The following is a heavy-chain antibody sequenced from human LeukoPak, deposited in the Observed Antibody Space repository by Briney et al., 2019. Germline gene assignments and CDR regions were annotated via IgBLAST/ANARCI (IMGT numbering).Heavy chain of an antibody. CDR3: AREAFGIQRDWFDP. CDR1: GGSVSSGSSY. J-gene: IGHJ5*02. Sequence: SETLSLTCTVSGGSVSSGSSYWSWIRQPPGKGLEWIGYIYYSGSTNYNPSLKSRVTISVDASKNQFSLKLSSVTAADTAVYYCAREAFGIQRDWFDPWGQGTLVTVSS. CDR2: IYYSGST. D-gene: IGHD3-10*01. V-gene: IGHV4-61*01.